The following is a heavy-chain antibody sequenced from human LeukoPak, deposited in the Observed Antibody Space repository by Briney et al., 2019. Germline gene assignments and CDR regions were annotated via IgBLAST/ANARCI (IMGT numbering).Heavy chain of an antibody. J-gene: IGHJ5*02. CDR2: IVPGFHTT. D-gene: IGHD3-22*01. CDR1: GDSFTNYA. V-gene: IGHV1-69*13. Sequence: SVKVSCKASGDSFTNYAIVWVRQAPGQGLEWMGGIVPGFHTTDYAQRFQGRLIITADESTTIAYMELSSLTSEDTAIYYCARWDAHYHEGDNWFDPWGQGTLVTVSS. CDR3: ARWDAHYHEGDNWFDP.